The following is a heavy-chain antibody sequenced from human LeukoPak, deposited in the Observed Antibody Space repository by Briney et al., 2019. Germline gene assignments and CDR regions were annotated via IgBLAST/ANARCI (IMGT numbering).Heavy chain of an antibody. CDR3: ASGTARSPLDY. CDR2: IYHTGSS. CDR1: GASIISAKW. Sequence: SETLSLTCVASGASIISAKWWSWVRQSPGKGLEWIGEIYHTGSSDYNPSLKSRVTISVDKSNNQFSLKLNSVTAADTAIYYCASGTARSPLDYWGQGTLVTVSS. V-gene: IGHV4-4*02. D-gene: IGHD1-14*01. J-gene: IGHJ4*02.